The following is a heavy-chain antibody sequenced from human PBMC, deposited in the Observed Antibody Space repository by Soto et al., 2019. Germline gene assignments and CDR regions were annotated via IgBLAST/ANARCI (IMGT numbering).Heavy chain of an antibody. J-gene: IGHJ4*02. CDR1: GFSLSTSGVG. CDR2: IYWDDDK. Sequence: QITLKESGPTLVKPTQTLTLTCIFSGFSLSTSGVGVAWIRQPPGKALEWLALIYWDDDKGYSPSLKSRLTIPKAPSKDQVVLTMTNIDPVDTATYDCAHFGRITGTTDYWGQGTLVTVSS. V-gene: IGHV2-5*02. D-gene: IGHD1-7*01. CDR3: AHFGRITGTTDY.